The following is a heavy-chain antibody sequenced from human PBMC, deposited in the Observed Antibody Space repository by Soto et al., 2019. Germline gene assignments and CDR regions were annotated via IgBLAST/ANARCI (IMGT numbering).Heavy chain of an antibody. J-gene: IGHJ4*02. CDR2: IYYSGNT. Sequence: LSLTCTVSGGSISTYYWTWIRQPPGKGLEWIGYIYYSGNTNYNPSLKSRVTISEDTSKKQFSLKLSSVTAADTAVYYCARGGGYSNPYNFDYWGQGTLVTVSS. CDR3: ARGGGYSNPYNFDY. V-gene: IGHV4-59*01. CDR1: GGSISTYY. D-gene: IGHD5-18*01.